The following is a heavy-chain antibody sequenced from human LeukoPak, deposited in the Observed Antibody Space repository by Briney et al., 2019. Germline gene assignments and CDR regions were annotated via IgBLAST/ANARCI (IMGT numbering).Heavy chain of an antibody. J-gene: IGHJ4*02. D-gene: IGHD2-21*01. CDR3: ARLDSNGPSGY. V-gene: IGHV4-39*01. Sequence: PSETLSLTCTVSIGSISSSDYTWGWIRQPPGKGLEWIGNILYSGTTYYNPSLRSRVTISVDTSKNQFSLKLTSVTAVDTALYYCARLDSNGPSGYWGQGTLVTVSS. CDR1: IGSISSSDYT. CDR2: ILYSGTT.